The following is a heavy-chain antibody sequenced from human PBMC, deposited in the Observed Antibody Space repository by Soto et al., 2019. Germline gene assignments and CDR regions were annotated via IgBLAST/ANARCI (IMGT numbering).Heavy chain of an antibody. CDR3: AKSPFGETTYYFDY. D-gene: IGHD3-10*01. CDR2: ISGSGGST. J-gene: IGHJ4*02. CDR1: GFTFSSYA. Sequence: GGSLRLSCAASGFTFSSYAMSWVRQAPGKGLEWVSAISGSGGSTYYADSVKGRFTISRENSKNTRYLQMNSLRAEDTAVYYCAKSPFGETTYYFDYWGQGTLVTVSS. V-gene: IGHV3-23*01.